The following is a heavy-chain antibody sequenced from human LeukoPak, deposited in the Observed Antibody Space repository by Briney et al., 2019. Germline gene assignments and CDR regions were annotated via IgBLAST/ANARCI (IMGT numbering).Heavy chain of an antibody. CDR3: ARAKGDPSLDP. V-gene: IGHV1-69*06. Sequence: SVKVSCKASGGTFSSYAISWVRQAPGQELEWMGGIIPIFGTANYAQKFQGRVTITADKSTSTAYMELSSLRSDDTAVYYCARAKGDPSLDPWGQGTLVTVSS. CDR1: GGTFSSYA. D-gene: IGHD2-21*02. J-gene: IGHJ5*02. CDR2: IIPIFGTA.